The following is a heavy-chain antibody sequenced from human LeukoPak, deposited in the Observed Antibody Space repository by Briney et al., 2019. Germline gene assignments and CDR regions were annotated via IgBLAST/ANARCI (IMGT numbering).Heavy chain of an antibody. D-gene: IGHD6-13*01. CDR1: GFTVSSNY. CDR2: IYSGGST. J-gene: IGHJ4*02. V-gene: IGHV3-53*01. Sequence: QPGGSLRLSCAASGFTVSSNYMSWVRQAPGKGLEWVSVIYSGGSTYYADSVKGRFTISRDNSKNTLYLQMNSLRAEDTAVYYCATPGYGNAETLDYWGQGTLVTVSS. CDR3: ATPGYGNAETLDY.